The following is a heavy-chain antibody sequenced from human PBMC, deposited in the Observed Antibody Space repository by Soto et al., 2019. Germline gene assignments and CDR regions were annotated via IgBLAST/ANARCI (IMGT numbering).Heavy chain of an antibody. D-gene: IGHD3-3*01. CDR3: AKDLRFLEWLLAFDY. CDR2: ISWNSGSI. Sequence: EVQLVESGGGLVQPGRSLRLSCAASGFTFDDYAMHWVRQAPGKGLEWVSGISWNSGSIGYADSVKGRFTISRDNAKNSLYLQMNSLRAEVTALYYCAKDLRFLEWLLAFDYWGQGTLVTVSS. V-gene: IGHV3-9*01. CDR1: GFTFDDYA. J-gene: IGHJ4*02.